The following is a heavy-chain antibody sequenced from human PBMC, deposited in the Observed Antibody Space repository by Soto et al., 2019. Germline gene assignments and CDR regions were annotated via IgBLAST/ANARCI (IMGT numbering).Heavy chain of an antibody. CDR1: GGSFSGYY. J-gene: IGHJ5*02. D-gene: IGHD6-13*01. CDR3: ARGGPTGIAAAATGWFDP. CDR2: INHSGST. Sequence: SETLSLTCAVYGGSFSGYYWSWIRQPPGEGLEWIGEINHSGSTNYNPSLKSRVTISVDTSKNQFSLKLSSVTAADTAVYYCARGGPTGIAAAATGWFDPWGQGTLVTVSS. V-gene: IGHV4-34*01.